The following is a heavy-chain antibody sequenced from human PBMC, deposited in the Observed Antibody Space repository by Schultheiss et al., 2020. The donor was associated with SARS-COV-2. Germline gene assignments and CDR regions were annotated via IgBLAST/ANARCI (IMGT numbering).Heavy chain of an antibody. V-gene: IGHV3-30-3*01. J-gene: IGHJ5*02. CDR3: AKDRVGGYQLLAGFDP. CDR1: GFTFSSYA. Sequence: GESLKISCAASGFTFSSYAMHWVRQAPGKGLEWVAVISYDGSNKYYADSVKGRFTISRDNSKNTLYLQMNSLRAEDTAVYYCAKDRVGGYQLLAGFDPWGQGTLVTVSS. CDR2: ISYDGSNK. D-gene: IGHD2-2*01.